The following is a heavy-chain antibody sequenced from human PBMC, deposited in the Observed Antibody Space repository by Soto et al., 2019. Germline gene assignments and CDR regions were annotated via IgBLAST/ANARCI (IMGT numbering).Heavy chain of an antibody. D-gene: IGHD3-3*01. Sequence: ASVKVSCKASAYTFTSYDINWVRQATGQGLEWMGWMNPNSGNTGYAQKFQGRVTMTRNTSISTAYMELSSLRSEDTAVYYCARGRYYDFWSGYYTYNWFDPWGQGTLVTVSS. J-gene: IGHJ5*02. CDR3: ARGRYYDFWSGYYTYNWFDP. CDR2: MNPNSGNT. V-gene: IGHV1-8*01. CDR1: AYTFTSYD.